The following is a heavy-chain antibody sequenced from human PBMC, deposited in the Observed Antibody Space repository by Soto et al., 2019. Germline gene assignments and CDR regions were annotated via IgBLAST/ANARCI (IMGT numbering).Heavy chain of an antibody. CDR2: ISSSSSTI. CDR3: AGEWRAYYYYMDV. V-gene: IGHV3-48*01. J-gene: IGHJ6*03. D-gene: IGHD3-3*01. CDR1: GFTFSSYS. Sequence: GGSLRLSCAASGFTFSSYSMNWVRQAPGKGLEWVSYISSSSSTIYYADSVKGRFTISRDNAKNSLYLQMNSLRAEDTAVYYCAGEWRAYYYYMDVWGKGTTVTVSS.